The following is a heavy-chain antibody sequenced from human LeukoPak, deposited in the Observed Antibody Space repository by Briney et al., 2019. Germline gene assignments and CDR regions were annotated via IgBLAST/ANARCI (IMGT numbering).Heavy chain of an antibody. J-gene: IGHJ6*03. CDR2: ISNSGGST. CDR1: GFTFSSYG. V-gene: IGHV3-23*01. Sequence: GGTLRLSCAASGFTFSSYGMSWVRQAPGKGLEWVSSISNSGGSTYHADSVKGRFSISRDSSKNILYLQVNSLRAEDTAAYYCAKDRCSNGIGCYYYYMDVWGKGTTVTISS. D-gene: IGHD2-8*01. CDR3: AKDRCSNGIGCYYYYMDV.